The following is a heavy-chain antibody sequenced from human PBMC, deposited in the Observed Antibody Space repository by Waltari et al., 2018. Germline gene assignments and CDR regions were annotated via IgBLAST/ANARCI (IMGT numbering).Heavy chain of an antibody. V-gene: IGHV4-34*01. CDR3: ARGAGYSSGWIDY. J-gene: IGHJ4*02. D-gene: IGHD6-19*01. Sequence: QVQLQQWGAGRLKPSETLSLTCAVYGGSFSGYYWSWIRQPPGKGLEWIGEINHSGSTNYNPSLKSRVTISVDTSKNQFSLKLSSVTAADTAVYYCARGAGYSSGWIDYWGQGTLVTVSS. CDR1: GGSFSGYY. CDR2: INHSGST.